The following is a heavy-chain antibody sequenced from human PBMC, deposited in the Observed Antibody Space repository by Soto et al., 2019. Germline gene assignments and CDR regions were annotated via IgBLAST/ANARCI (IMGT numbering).Heavy chain of an antibody. Sequence: SVKVSCKASGGTFSSYAISWVRQAPGQGLEWMGGIIPIFGTANYAQKFQGRVTITADKSTSTAYMELSSLRSEDTAVYYCARVQDCTNGVCSSGWFDPWGQGTLVTVS. CDR1: GGTFSSYA. CDR2: IIPIFGTA. CDR3: ARVQDCTNGVCSSGWFDP. J-gene: IGHJ5*02. V-gene: IGHV1-69*06. D-gene: IGHD2-8*01.